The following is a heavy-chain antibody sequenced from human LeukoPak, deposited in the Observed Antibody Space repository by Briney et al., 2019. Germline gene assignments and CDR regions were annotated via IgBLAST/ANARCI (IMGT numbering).Heavy chain of an antibody. V-gene: IGHV1-69*06. J-gene: IGHJ5*02. CDR3: ARDPGVGATEGRWFDP. D-gene: IGHD1-26*01. CDR2: IIPIFGTA. Sequence: SVKVSCKASGYTFTGYYMHWVRQAPGQGLEWMGGIIPIFGTANYAQKFQGRVTITADKSTSTAYMELSSLRSEDTAVYYCARDPGVGATEGRWFDPWGQGTLVTVSS. CDR1: GYTFTGYY.